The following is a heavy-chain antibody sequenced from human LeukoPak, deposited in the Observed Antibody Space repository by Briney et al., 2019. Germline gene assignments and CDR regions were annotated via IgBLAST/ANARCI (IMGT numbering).Heavy chain of an antibody. J-gene: IGHJ4*02. Sequence: PGGSLRLSCAASGFTFSGSAMHWVRQASGKGLEWVGRIRSKANSYATAYAASVKGRFTISRDDSKNTAYLQMNSLKTEDTAVYYCTRQRNKDYSLEYCGQRTLVTVSS. V-gene: IGHV3-73*01. CDR2: IRSKANSYAT. D-gene: IGHD2-15*01. CDR1: GFTFSGSA. CDR3: TRQRNKDYSLEY.